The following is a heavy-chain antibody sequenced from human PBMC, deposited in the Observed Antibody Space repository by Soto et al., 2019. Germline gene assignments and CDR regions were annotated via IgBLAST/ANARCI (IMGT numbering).Heavy chain of an antibody. D-gene: IGHD6-13*01. CDR1: GGSVSSSSYY. CDR3: ARGAGYSSSWPFDP. J-gene: IGHJ5*02. CDR2: IYYSGST. V-gene: IGHV4-39*07. Sequence: SETLSLTCTVSGGSVSSSSYYWGWVRQPPGKGLEWIGNIYYSGSTDYNPSLKSRVAISVDTSKNQFSLKLGSVTAADTAVYYCARGAGYSSSWPFDPWGQGTLVTVSS.